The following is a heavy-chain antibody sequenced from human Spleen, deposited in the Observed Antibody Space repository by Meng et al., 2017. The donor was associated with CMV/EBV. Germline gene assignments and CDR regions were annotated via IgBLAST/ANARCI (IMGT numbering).Heavy chain of an antibody. V-gene: IGHV1-18*01. CDR2: ISAYNGNT. D-gene: IGHD3-3*01. CDR3: ARVLYRFGDFWSGHPGGAFDI. CDR1: GYTFTSYG. Sequence: ASVKVSCKASGYTFTSYGISWVRQAPGQGLEWMGWISAYNGNTNYAQKLQGRVTMTTDTSTSTAYMELRSLRSDDTAVYYCARVLYRFGDFWSGHPGGAFDIWGQGTMVTVSS. J-gene: IGHJ3*02.